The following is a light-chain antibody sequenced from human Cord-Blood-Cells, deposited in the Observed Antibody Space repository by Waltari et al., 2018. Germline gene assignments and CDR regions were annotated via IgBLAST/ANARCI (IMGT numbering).Light chain of an antibody. V-gene: IGKV3-15*01. J-gene: IGKJ4*01. Sequence: EIVMTQSPATLSVSPGERATLSCRASQSVSSNLAWYQQKPGQAPRRLIYGASTRATGIPTRCSGSGSGTEFTLTISSLQSEDFAVYYCQQYNNWPPLTVGGGTKVEIK. CDR1: QSVSSN. CDR2: GAS. CDR3: QQYNNWPPLT.